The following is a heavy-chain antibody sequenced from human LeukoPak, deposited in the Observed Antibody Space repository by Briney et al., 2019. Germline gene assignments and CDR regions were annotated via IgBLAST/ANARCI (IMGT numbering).Heavy chain of an antibody. J-gene: IGHJ4*02. CDR1: GFTFSSNS. Sequence: GGSLRLSCAASGFTFSSNSMNWVRQAPGKGLEWVSYISSSSSTIYYADSVKGRFTSSRDNAKNLLYLQINSLRDEDTAVYYCARISVYDSSGYYLDYWGQGTLVTVSS. CDR3: ARISVYDSSGYYLDY. CDR2: ISSSSSTI. V-gene: IGHV3-48*02. D-gene: IGHD3-22*01.